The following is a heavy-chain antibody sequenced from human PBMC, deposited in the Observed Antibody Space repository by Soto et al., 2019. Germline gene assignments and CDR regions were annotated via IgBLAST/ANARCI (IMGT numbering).Heavy chain of an antibody. Sequence: PGGSLRLSCAASGFTFSSYEMNWVRQAPGKGLEWVSYISSSGSTIYYADSVKGRFTISRDNAKNSLYLQMNSLRAEDTAVYYCAREGSYYYDSSGPPFLYYGMDVWGQGTTVTVYS. CDR1: GFTFSSYE. CDR3: AREGSYYYDSSGPPFLYYGMDV. V-gene: IGHV3-48*03. D-gene: IGHD3-22*01. CDR2: ISSSGSTI. J-gene: IGHJ6*02.